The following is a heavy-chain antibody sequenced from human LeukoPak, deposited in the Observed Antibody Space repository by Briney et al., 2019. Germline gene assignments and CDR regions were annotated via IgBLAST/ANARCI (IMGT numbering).Heavy chain of an antibody. J-gene: IGHJ6*03. D-gene: IGHD2-8*01. CDR3: AREWLYYYYMDV. V-gene: IGHV1-8*01. CDR1: GYTFTSYD. Sequence: ASVKVSCKASGYTFTSYDINWVRQATGQGLEWMGWMNPNSGNTGYAQKFQGRVTMTRNTSISTAYMELSSLRSEDTAVYYCAREWLYYYYMDVWGTGTTVTVSS. CDR2: MNPNSGNT.